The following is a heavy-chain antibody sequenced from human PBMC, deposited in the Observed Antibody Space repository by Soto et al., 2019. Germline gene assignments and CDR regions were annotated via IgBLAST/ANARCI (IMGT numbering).Heavy chain of an antibody. D-gene: IGHD6-19*01. Sequence: GGSLRLSCAASGFTFSSYSMNWVRQAPGKGLEWVSYISSSSSTIYYADSVKGRFTISRDNAKNSLYLQMNSLRDEDTAVYYCARDPGAIAVAGPFDYWGQGTLVTVSS. CDR3: ARDPGAIAVAGPFDY. V-gene: IGHV3-48*02. J-gene: IGHJ4*02. CDR1: GFTFSSYS. CDR2: ISSSSSTI.